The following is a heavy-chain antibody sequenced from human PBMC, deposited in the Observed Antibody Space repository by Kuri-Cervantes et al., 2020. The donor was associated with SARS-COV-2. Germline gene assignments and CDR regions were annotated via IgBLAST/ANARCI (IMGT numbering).Heavy chain of an antibody. CDR3: ARVAAAAGTHYYYYYYMDV. V-gene: IGHV4-30-4*08. J-gene: IGHJ6*03. Sequence: SCTVSGGSISSGDYYWSWIRQPPGKGLEWIGYIYYSGSTYYNPSLKSRVTISVDTSKNQFSLKLSSVTAADTAVYYCARVAAAAGTHYYYYYYMDVWGKGTTVTVSS. CDR2: IYYSGST. D-gene: IGHD6-13*01. CDR1: GGSISSGDYY.